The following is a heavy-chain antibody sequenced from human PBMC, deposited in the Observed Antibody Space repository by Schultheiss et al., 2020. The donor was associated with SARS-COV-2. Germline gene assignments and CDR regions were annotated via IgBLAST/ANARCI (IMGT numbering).Heavy chain of an antibody. CDR1: GFTFSSYE. D-gene: IGHD6-19*01. CDR3: ARGGIAVAGTFHY. CDR2: ISGSGGST. V-gene: IGHV3-23*01. J-gene: IGHJ4*02. Sequence: GGSLRLSCAASGFTFSSYEMNWVRQAPGKGLEWVSAISGSGGSTYYADSVKGRFTISRDNSKNTLYLQMNSLRAEDTAVYYCARGGIAVAGTFHYWGQGTLVTVSS.